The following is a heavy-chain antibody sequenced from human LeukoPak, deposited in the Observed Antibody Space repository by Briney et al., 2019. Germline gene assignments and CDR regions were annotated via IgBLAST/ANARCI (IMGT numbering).Heavy chain of an antibody. J-gene: IGHJ4*02. D-gene: IGHD3-9*01. V-gene: IGHV1-18*01. Sequence: ASVKVSCKASGYTFTSYGISWVRQAPGQGLEWMGWISAYNGNTNYAQKLQGRVTMTTDTSTSTAYMELRGLRSGDTAVYYCARSPYDILTGYQYYFDYWGQGTLVTVSS. CDR3: ARSPYDILTGYQYYFDY. CDR2: ISAYNGNT. CDR1: GYTFTSYG.